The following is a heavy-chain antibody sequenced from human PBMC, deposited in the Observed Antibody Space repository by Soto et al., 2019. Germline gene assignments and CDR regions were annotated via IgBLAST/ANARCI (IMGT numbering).Heavy chain of an antibody. CDR1: GGSISSYY. V-gene: IGHV4-59*08. J-gene: IGHJ4*02. Sequence: SETLSLTCTVSGGSISSYYWSWIRQPPGKGLEWIGYIYYSGSTNYNPSLKSRVTISVDTSKNPFSLKLSSVTAADTAVYYCARQATSSGWSYFDYWGQGTLVTVSS. CDR2: IYYSGST. CDR3: ARQATSSGWSYFDY. D-gene: IGHD6-19*01.